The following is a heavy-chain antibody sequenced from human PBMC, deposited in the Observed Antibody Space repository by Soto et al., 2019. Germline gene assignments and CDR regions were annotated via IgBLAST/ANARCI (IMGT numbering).Heavy chain of an antibody. V-gene: IGHV1-46*01. CDR1: GYTFTSYY. Sequence: QVQLVQSGAEVKKPGASVKVSCKASGYTFTSYYMHWVRQAPGQGLEWMGIINPSGGSTSYAQKSQGSVTMTRDTSTSTVYMELSSLRSEDTAVYYCARDQYGGVVRVEGWGFFDYWGQGTLVTVSS. CDR3: ARDQYGGVVRVEGWGFFDY. J-gene: IGHJ4*02. CDR2: INPSGGST. D-gene: IGHD7-27*01.